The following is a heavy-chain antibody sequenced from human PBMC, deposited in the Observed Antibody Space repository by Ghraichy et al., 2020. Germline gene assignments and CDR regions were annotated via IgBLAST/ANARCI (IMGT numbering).Heavy chain of an antibody. CDR3: ARGYYGSGSYSPY. Sequence: SVKVSCKASGGTFSSYAINWVRQAPGQGLEWMGGIIPIFGTANYAQKFQGRVTITADESTSTAYMELSSLRSEDTAVYYCARGYYGSGSYSPYWGQGTLVTVSS. V-gene: IGHV1-69*13. J-gene: IGHJ4*02. CDR1: GGTFSSYA. D-gene: IGHD3-10*01. CDR2: IIPIFGTA.